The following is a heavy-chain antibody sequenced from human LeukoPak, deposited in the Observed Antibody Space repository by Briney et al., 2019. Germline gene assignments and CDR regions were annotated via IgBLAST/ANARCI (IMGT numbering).Heavy chain of an antibody. J-gene: IGHJ4*02. CDR2: IRRKAYGGTT. V-gene: IGHV3-49*04. CDR3: TRTRRVSCGGDCYSFDY. Sequence: GGSLRLSCAASGFTVSSNYMSWVRQAPGKGLEWVSFIRRKAYGGTTEYAASVKGRFTISRDDSKSIAYLQMNSLKTEDTAVYYCTRTRRVSCGGDCYSFDYWGQGTLVTVSS. CDR1: GFTVSSNY. D-gene: IGHD2-21*02.